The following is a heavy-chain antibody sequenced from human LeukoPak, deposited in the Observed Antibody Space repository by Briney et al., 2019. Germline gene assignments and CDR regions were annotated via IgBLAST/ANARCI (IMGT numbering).Heavy chain of an antibody. V-gene: IGHV3-7*01. Sequence: GGSLRLSCAASGFTFSSSWMSWVRLAPGKGLEWVGNIRPDGSEKQYVDSVKGRFTISRDNAQNSLFLQMNSLRAEDTAVYYCAKFGRSTSPVNWGQGTLVTVSS. J-gene: IGHJ4*02. CDR2: IRPDGSEK. D-gene: IGHD3-16*01. CDR1: GFTFSSSW. CDR3: AKFGRSTSPVN.